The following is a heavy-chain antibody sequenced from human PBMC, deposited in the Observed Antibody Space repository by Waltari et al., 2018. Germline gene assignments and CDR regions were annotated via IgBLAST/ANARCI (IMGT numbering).Heavy chain of an antibody. D-gene: IGHD3-10*01. V-gene: IGHV1-2*06. J-gene: IGHJ3*02. Sequence: CKASGYTFTGYYMHWERQAPGQGLEWMGRINPNSGGTNYAQKFQGRVTMTRDTSISTAYMELSRLRSDDTAVYYCARDRAQDAFDIWGQGTMVTVSS. CDR2: INPNSGGT. CDR3: ARDRAQDAFDI. CDR1: GYTFTGYY.